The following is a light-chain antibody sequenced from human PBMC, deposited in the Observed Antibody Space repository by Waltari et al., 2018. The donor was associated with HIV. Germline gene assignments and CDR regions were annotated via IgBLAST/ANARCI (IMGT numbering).Light chain of an antibody. CDR1: GSNIGSNS. Sequence: QSILTQPPSTSGTPGQRVTISCSGSGSNIGSNSVSWYHLLLGTAPKLLIYRNNQRPSGVPVRFSVSKSATSASLVIGGLRSEDEADYYCAAWDDSLSGPVFGGGTKLTVL. V-gene: IGLV1-47*01. J-gene: IGLJ3*02. CDR2: RNN. CDR3: AAWDDSLSGPV.